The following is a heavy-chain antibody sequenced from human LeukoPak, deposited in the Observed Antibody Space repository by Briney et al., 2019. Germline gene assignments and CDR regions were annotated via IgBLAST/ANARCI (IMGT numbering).Heavy chain of an antibody. Sequence: GGSLRLSCAASGFTFSSYSMSWVRQAPGEWLEWVSTILNSGGRTFYADSVRGRFNISRDNPRNTLYLQVNSLRAEDTAVYYCAKSNPSRVGYFDYWGQGTLVTVSS. J-gene: IGHJ4*02. CDR2: ILNSGGRT. CDR3: AKSNPSRVGYFDY. D-gene: IGHD1-14*01. V-gene: IGHV3-23*01. CDR1: GFTFSSYS.